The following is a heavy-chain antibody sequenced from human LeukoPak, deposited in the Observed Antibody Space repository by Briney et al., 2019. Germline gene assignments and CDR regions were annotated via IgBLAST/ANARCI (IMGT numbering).Heavy chain of an antibody. CDR3: ARIYCGGDCYPSGVYYFDY. D-gene: IGHD2-21*02. CDR1: GGSISSGGYY. CDR2: IYYSGST. V-gene: IGHV4-31*03. Sequence: SETLSLTCTVSGGSISSGGYYWSWIRQHPGKGLEWIGYIYYSGSTYYNPSLKSRVTISVDTSKNQFSLKLGSVTAADTVVYYCARIYCGGDCYPSGVYYFDYWGQGTLVTVSS. J-gene: IGHJ4*02.